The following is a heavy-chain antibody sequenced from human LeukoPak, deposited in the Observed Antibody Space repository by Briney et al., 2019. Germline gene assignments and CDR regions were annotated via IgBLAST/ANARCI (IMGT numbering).Heavy chain of an antibody. CDR3: ARACLGDHRWYFDY. CDR1: GGSISSGGYS. J-gene: IGHJ4*02. CDR2: IYPSGST. D-gene: IGHD3-16*01. V-gene: IGHV4-30-2*01. Sequence: PSQTLSLTCAVSGGSISSGGYSWSWIRQPPGQGLDCIVYIYPSGSTYYNPSLMSRVTKSVDRSKNQFSLKLSSVTAADTAVYYCARACLGDHRWYFDYWGQGTLVSVSS.